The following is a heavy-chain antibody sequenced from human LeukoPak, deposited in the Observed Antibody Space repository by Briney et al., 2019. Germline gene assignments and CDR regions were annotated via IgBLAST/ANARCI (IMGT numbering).Heavy chain of an antibody. D-gene: IGHD1-26*01. CDR3: ARGSGSYCFNLRGFDP. CDR1: GFTFSSYS. Sequence: GGSLRLSCAASGFTFSSYSLNWVRQAPGKGLEWVSYISSSSSTIYYADSVKGRFTISRDNAKNSLYLQMNSLRAEDTAVYYCARGSGSYCFNLRGFDPWGQGTLVTGSS. CDR2: ISSSSSTI. V-gene: IGHV3-48*01. J-gene: IGHJ5*02.